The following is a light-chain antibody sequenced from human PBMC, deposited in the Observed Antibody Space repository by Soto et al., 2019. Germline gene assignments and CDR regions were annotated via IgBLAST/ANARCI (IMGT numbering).Light chain of an antibody. Sequence: ETVLTQSPGTLSLSPGERATLSCRASQSISSRYLAWYQQKPGQAPRLLIYGASSRATGIPDRFSGSGSGTEFTLTISRLEPEDFAGYYCQHYSTSPPMYTCGQGTKLEIK. CDR2: GAS. V-gene: IGKV3-20*01. CDR3: QHYSTSPPMYT. CDR1: QSISSRY. J-gene: IGKJ2*01.